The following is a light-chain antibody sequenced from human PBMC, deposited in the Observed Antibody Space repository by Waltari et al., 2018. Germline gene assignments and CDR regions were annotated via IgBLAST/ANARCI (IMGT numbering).Light chain of an antibody. CDR2: RAS. J-gene: IGKJ4*01. CDR1: QDIDNN. CDR3: QQGYSYPIT. Sequence: DIQMTQSPSSLSASVGGTVTITCQASQDIDNNLNWYQQKPGKAPKLLISRASSLQGGIPSRFSGTGSGTDFTLTISSLQPEDFATYFCQQGYSYPITFGGGTKVE. V-gene: IGKV1-39*01.